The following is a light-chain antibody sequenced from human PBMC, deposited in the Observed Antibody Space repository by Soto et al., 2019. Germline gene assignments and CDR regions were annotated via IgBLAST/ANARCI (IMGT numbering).Light chain of an antibody. V-gene: IGKV1-5*03. CDR1: QTSSSW. CDR3: QHYNSYSEA. Sequence: IQMTQSPSTLSGPVVDRVTITCRASQTSSSWLAWYQQKPGKAPKHLIYKASTVKSGDPSRFSGSGSGTEFTLTISSLQPDDFATYYCQHYNSYSEAFGQGTKVDIK. CDR2: KAS. J-gene: IGKJ1*01.